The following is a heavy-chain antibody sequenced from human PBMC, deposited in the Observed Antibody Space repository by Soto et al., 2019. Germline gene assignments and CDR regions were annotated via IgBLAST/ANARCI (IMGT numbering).Heavy chain of an antibody. CDR2: INPNNGNT. CDR3: ARNDYGDYDDALDI. Sequence: ASVKVSCKASGYTFTSYYMHWVRQAPGQGLEWMGIINPNNGNTNHAQKLQGRVTMTTDTSTSTAYMELRSLRSDDTAVYYCARNDYGDYDDALDIWGQGTMVTVSS. J-gene: IGHJ3*02. CDR1: GYTFTSYY. V-gene: IGHV1-18*04. D-gene: IGHD4-17*01.